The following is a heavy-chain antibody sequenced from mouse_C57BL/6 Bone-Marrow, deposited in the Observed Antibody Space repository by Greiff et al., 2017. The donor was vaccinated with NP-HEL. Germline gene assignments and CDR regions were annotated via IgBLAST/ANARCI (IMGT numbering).Heavy chain of an antibody. D-gene: IGHD1-1*01. J-gene: IGHJ1*03. V-gene: IGHV2-2*01. CDR3: ARTTVVAWYFDV. Sequence: VQLQQSGPGLVQPSQSLSITCTVSGFSLTSYGVHWVRQSPGKGLEWLGVIWSGGSTDSNAAFISRLSISKDNSKSQVFFKMNSLQADDTAIYYCARTTVVAWYFDVWGTGTTVTVSS. CDR2: IWSGGST. CDR1: GFSLTSYG.